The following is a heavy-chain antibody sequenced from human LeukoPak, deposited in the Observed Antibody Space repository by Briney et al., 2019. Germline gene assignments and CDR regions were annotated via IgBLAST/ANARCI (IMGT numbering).Heavy chain of an antibody. CDR2: ITWNSRVK. V-gene: IGHV3-9*01. J-gene: IGHJ4*02. CDR1: GFTFDNFA. Sequence: PGGSLRLSCAASGFTFDNFAMHWVRQAPGKGLEWVSGITWNSRVKTYTPSVKGRFTISRDKSKNILYLQMNSLRAEDTALYYCARDRDFPRDQLDYWGQGTLVTVSS. D-gene: IGHD2-21*02. CDR3: ARDRDFPRDQLDY.